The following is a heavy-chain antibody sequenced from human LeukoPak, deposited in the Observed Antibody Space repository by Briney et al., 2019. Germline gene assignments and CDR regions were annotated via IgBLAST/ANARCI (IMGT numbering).Heavy chain of an antibody. CDR1: GFTFSTYG. D-gene: IGHD1-26*01. V-gene: IGHV3-23*01. J-gene: IGHJ4*02. CDR3: AKRGSREFDY. CDR2: ISVSGAYT. Sequence: PGGSLRLSCAVSGFTFSTYGMSWVRQAPGKGLEWISAISVSGAYTDYADSVKGRFTMSRDNPKNTLYPQMNSLRADDTAVYYCAKRGSREFDYWGQGILVTVSS.